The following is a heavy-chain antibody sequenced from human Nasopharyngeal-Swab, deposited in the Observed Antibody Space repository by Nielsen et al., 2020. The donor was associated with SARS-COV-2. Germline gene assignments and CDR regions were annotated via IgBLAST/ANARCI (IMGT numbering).Heavy chain of an antibody. Sequence: SETLSLTCAVYGWSFSDYYWTWIRQPPGKGLDWIGEINHRGTTNSNPSLKSRVTISADTSKNQFSLNLSSVTAADTAVYYCARGLVDVNMMLVVIGFSYWLDSWGQGTLVTVSS. CDR3: ARGLVDVNMMLVVIGFSYWLDS. J-gene: IGHJ5*01. CDR1: GWSFSDYY. D-gene: IGHD3-22*01. CDR2: INHRGTT. V-gene: IGHV4-34*01.